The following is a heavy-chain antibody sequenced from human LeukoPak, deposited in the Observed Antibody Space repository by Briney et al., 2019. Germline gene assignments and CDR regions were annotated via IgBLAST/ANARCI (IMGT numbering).Heavy chain of an antibody. Sequence: ASVKVSCKASGYTFTGYYMHWVRQAPGQGLEWMGWINPNSGGTNYAQKFQGRVTMTRDTSISTAYMKLSRLRSDDTAVYYCARDSPYRTSGVPTILGGDYWGQGTLVTVSS. CDR2: INPNSGGT. D-gene: IGHD4/OR15-4a*01. CDR1: GYTFTGYY. J-gene: IGHJ4*02. V-gene: IGHV1-2*02. CDR3: ARDSPYRTSGVPTILGGDY.